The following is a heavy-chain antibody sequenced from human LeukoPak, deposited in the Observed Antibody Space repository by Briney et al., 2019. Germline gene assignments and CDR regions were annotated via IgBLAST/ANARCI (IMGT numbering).Heavy chain of an antibody. V-gene: IGHV3-21*04. CDR3: AKSPGGDMVTGY. CDR1: GFTFSSYS. J-gene: IGHJ4*02. D-gene: IGHD5-18*01. CDR2: ISSSSSYI. Sequence: GGSLRLSCAASGFTFSSYSMNWVRQAPGKGLEWVSSISSSSSYIYYADSVKGRFTISRDNAKNSLYLQMNSLRAEDTAVYYCAKSPGGDMVTGYWGQGTLVTVSS.